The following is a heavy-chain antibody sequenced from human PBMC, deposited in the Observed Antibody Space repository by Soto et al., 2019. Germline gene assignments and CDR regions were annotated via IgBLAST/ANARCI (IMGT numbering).Heavy chain of an antibody. CDR3: AKFGMATTKRSPPYYIDY. CDR2: ISGSGGGT. J-gene: IGHJ4*02. V-gene: IGHV3-23*01. CDR1: GFTFSSYA. D-gene: IGHD1-1*01. Sequence: GGSLRLSCAASGFTFSSYAMSWVRQAPGKGLEWVSSISGSGGGTYYADSVKGRFTFSRDNSKNTLYLQMNSLRAEDTAVYYCAKFGMATTKRSPPYYIDYWGQGALVTV.